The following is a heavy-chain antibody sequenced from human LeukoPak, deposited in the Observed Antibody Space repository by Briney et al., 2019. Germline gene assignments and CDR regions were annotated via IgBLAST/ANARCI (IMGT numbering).Heavy chain of an antibody. CDR1: GFTFSSYS. CDR3: ARGYCSSTSCYFSSAYFDP. V-gene: IGHV3-21*01. J-gene: IGHJ5*02. D-gene: IGHD2-2*01. CDR2: ISSSSSYI. Sequence: GGSLRLSCAASGFTFSSYSMNWVRQAPGKGLEWVSSISSSSSYIYYADSVKGRFTISRDNAKNSLYLQMNSLRAEGTAVYYCARGYCSSTSCYFSSAYFDPWGQGTLVTVSS.